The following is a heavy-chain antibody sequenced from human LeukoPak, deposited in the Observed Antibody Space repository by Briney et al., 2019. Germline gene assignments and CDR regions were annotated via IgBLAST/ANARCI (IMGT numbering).Heavy chain of an antibody. V-gene: IGHV3-64*01. J-gene: IGHJ3*02. D-gene: IGHD5-12*01. Sequence: GGSPRLSCAASGFTFSSYAMHWVRQAPGKGLEYVSAISSNGGSTYYANSVKGRFTISRDNSKNTLYLQMGSLRAEDMAVYYCASELLYSGYDRDAFDIWGQGTMVTVSS. CDR1: GFTFSSYA. CDR3: ASELLYSGYDRDAFDI. CDR2: ISSNGGST.